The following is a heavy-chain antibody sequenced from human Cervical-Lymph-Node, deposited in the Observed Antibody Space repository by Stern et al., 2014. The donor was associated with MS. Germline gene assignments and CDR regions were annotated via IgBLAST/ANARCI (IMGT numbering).Heavy chain of an antibody. Sequence: VQLVESGGGVVQPGRSLRLSCAASGFTFNNYNMHWVRPAPGKGLEWVAVISYDGRNKYYADSVKGRFTISRDNSANTLSLQMNSLRAEDTALYYCARVRIRGYWYGMDVWGQGTTVSVSS. V-gene: IGHV3-30*04. J-gene: IGHJ6*02. D-gene: IGHD3-3*02. CDR2: ISYDGRNK. CDR3: ARVRIRGYWYGMDV. CDR1: GFTFNNYN.